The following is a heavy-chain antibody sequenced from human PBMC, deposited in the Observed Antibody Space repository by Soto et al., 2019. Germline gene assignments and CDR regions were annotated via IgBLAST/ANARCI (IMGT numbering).Heavy chain of an antibody. J-gene: IGHJ5*02. Sequence: QVHLQESGPGLVKPSETLSLTCTVSGGSINNYYWSWIRQPPGKGLEWIGYIYYSGSTNYNPSLKSRVTISVDTSKKQFSLKLSSVTAADTAVYYCARRYYFGSGSSVFDPWGQGTLVTVSS. CDR3: ARRYYFGSGSSVFDP. V-gene: IGHV4-59*01. CDR2: IYYSGST. D-gene: IGHD3-10*01. CDR1: GGSINNYY.